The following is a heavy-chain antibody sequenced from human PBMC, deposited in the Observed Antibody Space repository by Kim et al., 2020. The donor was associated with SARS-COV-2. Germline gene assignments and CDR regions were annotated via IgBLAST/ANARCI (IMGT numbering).Heavy chain of an antibody. Sequence: GGSLRLSCSASGFTFSSYAMHWVRQAPGKGLEYVSAISSNGGSTYYADSVKGRFTISRDNSKNTLYLQMSSLRAEDTAVYYCVKAPLTAMGLMVSFDYWGQGTLVTVSS. CDR1: GFTFSSYA. CDR3: VKAPLTAMGLMVSFDY. J-gene: IGHJ4*02. V-gene: IGHV3-64D*09. CDR2: ISSNGGST. D-gene: IGHD5-18*01.